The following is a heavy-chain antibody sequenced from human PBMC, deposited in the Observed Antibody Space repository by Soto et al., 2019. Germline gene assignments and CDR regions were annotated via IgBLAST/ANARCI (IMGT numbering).Heavy chain of an antibody. CDR2: IIPFFTTT. Sequence: QVQLVQSGAEVKKPGSSVKVSCKASGVTFSSSAISWVRQAPGQGLEWMGGIIPFFTTTNYAQKFQGRITXXADESTGTAYMELNRLKSEDTALYYSARVSLSGSSFRWFDPWGQGTLVTVSS. CDR3: ARVSLSGSSFRWFDP. V-gene: IGHV1-69*12. D-gene: IGHD2-15*01. J-gene: IGHJ5*02. CDR1: GVTFSSSA.